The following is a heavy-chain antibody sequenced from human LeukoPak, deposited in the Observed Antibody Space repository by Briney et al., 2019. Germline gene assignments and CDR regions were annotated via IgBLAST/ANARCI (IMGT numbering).Heavy chain of an antibody. J-gene: IGHJ4*02. CDR3: ARGRDGYPYNF. D-gene: IGHD5-24*01. Sequence: GGSLRLSCAASGFTFSGYAMNWVRQAPGKGLEWVSSVSTTGSDTYYADSVKGRFAISRDSSKNSVYLQMNSLRPEDTAIYYCARGRDGYPYNFWGQGTLVTVSS. V-gene: IGHV3-21*01. CDR2: VSTTGSDT. CDR1: GFTFSGYA.